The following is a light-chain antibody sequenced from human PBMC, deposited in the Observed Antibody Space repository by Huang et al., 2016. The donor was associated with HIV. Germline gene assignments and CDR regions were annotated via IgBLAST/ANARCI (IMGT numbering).Light chain of an antibody. CDR1: QSVLTY. Sequence: DIQMTQSPSSLSASVGDRVTITCRAGQSVLTYLNWYQQKPGNAPKVLIFAASSLQSGVPSRFSGRGSGTNFTLTINSLQPEDCATYYCQQSFSTPWTFGQGTKVEVK. J-gene: IGKJ1*01. CDR2: AAS. CDR3: QQSFSTPWT. V-gene: IGKV1-39*01.